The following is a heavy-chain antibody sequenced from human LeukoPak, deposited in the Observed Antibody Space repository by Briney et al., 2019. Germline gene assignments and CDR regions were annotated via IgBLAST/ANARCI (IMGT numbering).Heavy chain of an antibody. CDR3: TTDLGDFWSGYLGYFDY. D-gene: IGHD3-3*01. Sequence: GGSLRLSCAASGFTFSNAWMSWVRQAPGKGLEWVGRIKSKTDGGTTDYAAPVKGRFTISRDDSKNTLYLQMNSLKTEDTAVYYCTTDLGDFWSGYLGYFDYWGQGTLVTVSS. J-gene: IGHJ4*02. V-gene: IGHV3-15*01. CDR2: IKSKTDGGTT. CDR1: GFTFSNAW.